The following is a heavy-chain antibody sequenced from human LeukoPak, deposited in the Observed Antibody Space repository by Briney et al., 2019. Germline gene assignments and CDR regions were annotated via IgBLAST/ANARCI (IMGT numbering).Heavy chain of an antibody. Sequence: PGGSLRLSCAASQFSISYDWMHWVRQAPGKGLEWVASIKEDGRDIHYLDSVKGRFRISRDNAKNSLYLEMNTLRAEDTAVYYCVRGSGWFFGLWGQGSLVTVPS. CDR1: QFSISYDW. J-gene: IGHJ4*02. V-gene: IGHV3-7*01. D-gene: IGHD6-19*01. CDR2: IKEDGRDI. CDR3: VRGSGWFFGL.